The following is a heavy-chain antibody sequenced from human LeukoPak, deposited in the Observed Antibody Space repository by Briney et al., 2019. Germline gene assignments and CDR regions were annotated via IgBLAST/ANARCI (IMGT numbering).Heavy chain of an antibody. Sequence: PSETLSLTCAVYGGSLSGYYWSWIRQPPGKGLEWIGEINHSGSTNYNPSLKSRVTISVDTSKNQFSLKLSSVTAADTAVYYCARSSGWFLLFDYWGQGTLVTVSS. V-gene: IGHV4-34*01. CDR2: INHSGST. D-gene: IGHD6-19*01. CDR3: ARSSGWFLLFDY. CDR1: GGSLSGYY. J-gene: IGHJ4*02.